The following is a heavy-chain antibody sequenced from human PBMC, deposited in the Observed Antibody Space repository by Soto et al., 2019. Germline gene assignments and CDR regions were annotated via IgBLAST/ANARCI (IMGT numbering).Heavy chain of an antibody. CDR3: AAYNTSRHAAFDI. J-gene: IGHJ3*02. CDR1: GFIVSSNQ. V-gene: IGHV3-53*01. D-gene: IGHD1-20*01. Sequence: EVQLVESGGGLIQPGGSLRLSCVASGFIVSSNQMSWVRQAPGKGLEWVSVIYSGHTTYYADSVEGRFTISRDSAKNSLFLIMDSLRVEDTAVYYCAAYNTSRHAAFDIWGQGTMVIVSS. CDR2: IYSGHTT.